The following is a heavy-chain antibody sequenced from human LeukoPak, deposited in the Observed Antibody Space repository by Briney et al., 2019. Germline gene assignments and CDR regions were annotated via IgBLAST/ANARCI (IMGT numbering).Heavy chain of an antibody. CDR2: INSDGSAT. Sequence: PGGSLRLSCVASGFTLSTYWMHWVRQAPGKGLVWVSRINSDGSATSYADSVMVRFTISRDSAKNTLYLQMNSLRPEDTAVYYYARGNKWSFDSWGQGALVTVSS. CDR3: ARGNKWSFDS. CDR1: GFTLSTYW. V-gene: IGHV3-74*01. D-gene: IGHD2-15*01. J-gene: IGHJ4*02.